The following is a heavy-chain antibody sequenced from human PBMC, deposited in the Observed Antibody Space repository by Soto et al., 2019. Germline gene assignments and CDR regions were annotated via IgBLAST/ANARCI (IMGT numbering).Heavy chain of an antibody. V-gene: IGHV4-34*01. CDR1: GGSFSGYY. D-gene: IGHD3-10*01. CDR3: ARVTTMVRGPPTPSYYYYYMDV. CDR2: INHSGST. Sequence: SETLSLTCAVYGGSFSGYYWSWIRQPPGKGLEWIGEINHSGSTNYNPSLKRRVTISVDTSKNQFSLQLSSVTAADTAVYYCARVTTMVRGPPTPSYYYYYMDVWGKGTTVTVSS. J-gene: IGHJ6*03.